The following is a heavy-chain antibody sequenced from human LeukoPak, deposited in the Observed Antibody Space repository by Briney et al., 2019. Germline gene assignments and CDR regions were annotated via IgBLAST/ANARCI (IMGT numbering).Heavy chain of an antibody. CDR3: ARLPYSSSAPFDY. Sequence: ASVKVSFKASGYTFTNYAIHWVRQAPGQRLEWMGWINAGNGNTKYSQKFQGRVTSTRDTSASTAYMYLSSLRSEDTAVYYCARLPYSSSAPFDYWGQGTLVTVSS. V-gene: IGHV1-3*01. CDR1: GYTFTNYA. D-gene: IGHD6-6*01. CDR2: INAGNGNT. J-gene: IGHJ4*02.